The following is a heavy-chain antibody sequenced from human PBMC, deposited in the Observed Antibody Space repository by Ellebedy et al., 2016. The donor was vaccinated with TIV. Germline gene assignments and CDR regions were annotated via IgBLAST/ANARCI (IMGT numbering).Heavy chain of an antibody. CDR1: GFTFSSYA. J-gene: IGHJ4*02. Sequence: GESLKISXAASGFTFSSYAMSWVRQAPGKGLEWVSAISGSGGSTYYADSVKGRFTISRDNSKNTLYLQMNSLRAEDTAVYYCARDRGEHFDYWGQGTLVTVSS. CDR2: ISGSGGST. D-gene: IGHD7-27*01. V-gene: IGHV3-23*01. CDR3: ARDRGEHFDY.